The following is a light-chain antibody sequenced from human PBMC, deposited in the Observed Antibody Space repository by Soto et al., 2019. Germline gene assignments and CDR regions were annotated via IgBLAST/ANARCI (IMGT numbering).Light chain of an antibody. CDR3: LQHHTYPRT. Sequence: DIQMPQSPSPLSASVGDRVTITCLASQSISTWLAWYQQKSGKAPKLLIYDASSLESGVPSRFSGSGSGTDFTLTICSLQPEDSATYYCLQHHTYPRTFCQGTKV. J-gene: IGKJ1*01. CDR1: QSISTW. CDR2: DAS. V-gene: IGKV1-5*01.